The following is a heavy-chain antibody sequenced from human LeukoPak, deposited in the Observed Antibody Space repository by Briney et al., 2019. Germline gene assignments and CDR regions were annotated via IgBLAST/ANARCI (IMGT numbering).Heavy chain of an antibody. V-gene: IGHV3-53*01. CDR1: GFTVSSNY. CDR2: IYSGDRT. D-gene: IGHD6-19*01. CDR3: ARIAVAPWGALDI. Sequence: GGSLRLSCAASGFTVSSNYMSWVRQAPGKGLERVLVIYSGDRTYFADSVKGRFTISRDNSKNTLFLQMNSLRAEDTAVYYCARIAVAPWGALDIWGQGTMVTASS. J-gene: IGHJ3*02.